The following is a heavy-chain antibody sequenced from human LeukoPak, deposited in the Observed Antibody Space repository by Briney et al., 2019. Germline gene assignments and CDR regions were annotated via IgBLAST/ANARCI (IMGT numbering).Heavy chain of an antibody. CDR3: AKDIEVIKACFDY. CDR2: ISGSGGST. V-gene: IGHV3-23*01. CDR1: GFTFSSYW. J-gene: IGHJ4*02. Sequence: GGSLRLSCAASGFTFSSYWMSWVRQAPGKGLEWVSAISGSGGSTYYADSVKGRFTISRDNSKNTLYLQMNSLRAEDTAVYYCAKDIEVIKACFDYWGQGTLVTVSS. D-gene: IGHD3-22*01.